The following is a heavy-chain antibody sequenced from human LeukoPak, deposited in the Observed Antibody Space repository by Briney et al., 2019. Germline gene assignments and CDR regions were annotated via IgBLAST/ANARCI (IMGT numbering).Heavy chain of an antibody. Sequence: GGSLRLSCAASGFTFNGYTMNWVRRPPGEGLKWVSSISGSGSSTYYADSVKGRFTISRDNSRNTLYLQMNSLRAEDTGVYYCAKSPELDYYYYYGMDVWGQGTTVTVSS. J-gene: IGHJ6*02. V-gene: IGHV3-23*01. CDR2: ISGSGSST. CDR3: AKSPELDYYYYYGMDV. CDR1: GFTFNGYT. D-gene: IGHD1-1*01.